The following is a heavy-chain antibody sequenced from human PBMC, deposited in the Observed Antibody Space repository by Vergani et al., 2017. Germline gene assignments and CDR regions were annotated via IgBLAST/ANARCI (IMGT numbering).Heavy chain of an antibody. Sequence: QLQLQESGPGLVKPSETLSLTCTVSGGSISSSSYYWGWIRQPPGKGLEWIGSIYYSGSTYYNPSLKSRVNISVDTSKNQFSLKLSSVTAADTAVYYCATSSSPRSYWYFDLWGRGTLVTVSS. V-gene: IGHV4-39*01. CDR3: ATSSSPRSYWYFDL. CDR1: GGSISSSSYY. J-gene: IGHJ2*01. D-gene: IGHD6-6*01. CDR2: IYYSGST.